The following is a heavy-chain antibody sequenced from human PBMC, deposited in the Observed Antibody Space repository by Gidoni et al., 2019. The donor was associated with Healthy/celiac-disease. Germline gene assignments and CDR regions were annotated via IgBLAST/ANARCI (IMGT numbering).Heavy chain of an antibody. CDR2: ISGSGGST. Sequence: EVQLLESGGGLVQPGGSLRLSCAASVFTFSSSAMSWVRQAPGKGLEWVSAISGSGGSTYYADSVKGRFTISRDNSKNTLYLQMNSLRAEDTAVYYCAKDILNRRSYGPSATFDYWGQGTLVTVSS. V-gene: IGHV3-23*01. D-gene: IGHD5-18*01. J-gene: IGHJ4*02. CDR3: AKDILNRRSYGPSATFDY. CDR1: VFTFSSSA.